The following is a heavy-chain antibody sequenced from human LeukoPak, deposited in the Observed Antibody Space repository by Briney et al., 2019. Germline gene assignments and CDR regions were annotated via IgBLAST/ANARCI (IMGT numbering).Heavy chain of an antibody. CDR1: GFTFSSYA. CDR3: ARGYSSSSWSLFDY. Sequence: PGGSLRLSCAASGFTFSSYAMSWVREAAGKGLGWGSAISGSGGSTYYADSVKGRFTIPRDNSTNTLYLQMNSLRAEDTAVYNCARGYSSSSWSLFDYWGQGTLVTVSS. CDR2: ISGSGGST. V-gene: IGHV3-23*01. J-gene: IGHJ4*02. D-gene: IGHD6-6*01.